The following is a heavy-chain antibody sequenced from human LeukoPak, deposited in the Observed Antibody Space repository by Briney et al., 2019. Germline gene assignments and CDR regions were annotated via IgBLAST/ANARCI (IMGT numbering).Heavy chain of an antibody. D-gene: IGHD3-16*01. CDR2: ISSNGGST. CDR1: GFTFSSYA. J-gene: IGHJ4*02. Sequence: PGGSLRLSCSASGFTFSSYAMHWVRQAPGKGLEYVSAISSNGGSTYYADSVKGRFTISRDNSKNTLYLQMSSLRAEDTAVYYCVGWWGYVCGSLENWGQGTLVTVS. CDR3: VGWWGYVCGSLEN. V-gene: IGHV3-64D*06.